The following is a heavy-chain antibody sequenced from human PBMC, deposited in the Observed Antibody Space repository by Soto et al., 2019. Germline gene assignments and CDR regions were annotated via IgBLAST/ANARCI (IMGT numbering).Heavy chain of an antibody. CDR3: VREHNWAFDY. CDR1: GFTFSSYA. CDR2: ISGSGGST. V-gene: IGHV3-23*01. D-gene: IGHD1-20*01. Sequence: GGSLRLSCAASGFTFSSYAMSWVRQAPGKGLEWVSAISGSGGSTYYAASVKGRFTISRDNAKASLYLQMNSLRVEDTALYYCVREHNWAFDYWAPGTLVTVSS. J-gene: IGHJ4*02.